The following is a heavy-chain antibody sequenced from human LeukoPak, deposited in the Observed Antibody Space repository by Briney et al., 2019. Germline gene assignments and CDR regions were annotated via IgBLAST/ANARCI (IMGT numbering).Heavy chain of an antibody. Sequence: PGGSLRLSCAASGFTLSSYSMKWVRQAPGKGLEWVSSISASGGSTYYADSVRGRFTISRDNSKNTLYLQLNSLRAEDTAVYYCARDIEAVGATLYFDYWGQGTLVTVSS. V-gene: IGHV3-23*01. CDR1: GFTLSSYS. D-gene: IGHD1-26*01. J-gene: IGHJ4*02. CDR2: ISASGGST. CDR3: ARDIEAVGATLYFDY.